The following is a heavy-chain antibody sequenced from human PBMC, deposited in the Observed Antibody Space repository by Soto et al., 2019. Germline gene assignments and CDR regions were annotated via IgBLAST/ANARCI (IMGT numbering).Heavy chain of an antibody. Sequence: PGESLKISCKGSGYSFTSYWIGWVRQMPGKGLEWMGIIYPGDSDTRYSPSFQGQVTISADKSISTAYLQWSSLKASDTAMYYCARLAVVVVVAATTRGFDYWGQGTLVTVSS. J-gene: IGHJ4*02. D-gene: IGHD2-15*01. CDR2: IYPGDSDT. CDR1: GYSFTSYW. V-gene: IGHV5-51*01. CDR3: ARLAVVVVVAATTRGFDY.